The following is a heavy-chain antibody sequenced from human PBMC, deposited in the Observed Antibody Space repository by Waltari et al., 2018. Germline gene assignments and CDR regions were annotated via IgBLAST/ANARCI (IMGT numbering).Heavy chain of an antibody. D-gene: IGHD4-4*01. J-gene: IGHJ4*02. CDR2: ISYDGSNK. CDR1: GFTFSSYA. Sequence: QVQLVESGGGVVQPGRSLRLSCTASGFTFSSYALHWVRQAPGKGLEWVAVISYDGSNKYYADSVKGRFTISRDNSKNTLYLQMNSLRAEDTAVYYCARGLTDYSNSPVGYWGQGTLVTVSS. V-gene: IGHV3-30-3*01. CDR3: ARGLTDYSNSPVGY.